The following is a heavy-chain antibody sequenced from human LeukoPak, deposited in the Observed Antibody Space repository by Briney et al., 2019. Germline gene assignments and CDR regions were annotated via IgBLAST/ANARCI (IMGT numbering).Heavy chain of an antibody. CDR1: GFTFGDYA. D-gene: IGHD5-18*01. CDR3: TSPEPGYSYDGRRGPFDY. J-gene: IGHJ4*02. V-gene: IGHV3-49*04. CDR2: IRSKAYGGTT. Sequence: GGSLRLSCTASGFTFGDYAMSWARQAPGKGLEWVGFIRSKAYGGTTEYAASVKGRFTISRDDSKSIAYLQMNSLKTEDTAVYYCTSPEPGYSYDGRRGPFDYWGQGTLVTVSS.